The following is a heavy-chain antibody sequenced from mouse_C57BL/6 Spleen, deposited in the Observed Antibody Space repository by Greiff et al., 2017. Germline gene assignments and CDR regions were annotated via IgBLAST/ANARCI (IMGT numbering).Heavy chain of an antibody. V-gene: IGHV1-22*01. CDR1: GYTFTDYN. Sequence: VQLQQSGPELVKPGASVKMSCKASGYTFTDYNMHWVKQSHGKSLEWIGYINPNNGGTSYNQKFKGKATLTVNKSSSTAYMELRSLTSEDSAVYYCARLLSHHGVYFDYWGQGTTLTVSS. J-gene: IGHJ2*01. CDR2: INPNNGGT. D-gene: IGHD2-1*01. CDR3: ARLLSHHGVYFDY.